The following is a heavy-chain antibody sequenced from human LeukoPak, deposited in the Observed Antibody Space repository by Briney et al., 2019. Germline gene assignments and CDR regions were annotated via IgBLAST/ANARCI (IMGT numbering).Heavy chain of an antibody. V-gene: IGHV1-18*01. CDR1: GYPFTTYG. CDR2: VSGYNGNT. Sequence: ASVPVSCKASGYPFTTYGFTWVRQAPGQGLEWIGWVSGYNGNTKYAEKFQGRVTMTTDTSTSVGYMELRSLRSDDTAVYYCARSPSNYGDYLDYWGQGTLVSVSS. J-gene: IGHJ4*02. CDR3: ARSPSNYGDYLDY. D-gene: IGHD4-17*01.